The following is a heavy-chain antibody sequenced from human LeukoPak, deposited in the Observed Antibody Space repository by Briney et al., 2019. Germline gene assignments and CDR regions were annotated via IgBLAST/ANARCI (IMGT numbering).Heavy chain of an antibody. CDR1: GGSISSGGYY. Sequence: SETLSLTCTVSGGSISSGGYYWSWIRQHPGKGLEWIGYIYYSGSTYYNPSLKSRVTISVDTSKNQFSLKLSSVTAADTAVYYCASSIAAPYNWFDPWGQGTLVTVSS. V-gene: IGHV4-31*03. CDR3: ASSIAAPYNWFDP. J-gene: IGHJ5*02. D-gene: IGHD6-13*01. CDR2: IYYSGST.